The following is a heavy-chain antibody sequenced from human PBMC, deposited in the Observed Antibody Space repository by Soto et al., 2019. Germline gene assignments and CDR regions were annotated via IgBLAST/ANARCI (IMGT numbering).Heavy chain of an antibody. D-gene: IGHD5-18*01. CDR2: VNPNSGYT. J-gene: IGHJ4*02. CDR3: ARSCSYGWNDY. Sequence: ASVKVSCKASGYTFTNYDITWVRQAVGQGFEWVGWVNPNSGYTAYAQKFVGRVTMTRNTPLRTAYMELSSLTSGVTAVYYCARSCSYGWNDYWGQGTLVTVSS. CDR1: GYTFTNYD. V-gene: IGHV1-8*01.